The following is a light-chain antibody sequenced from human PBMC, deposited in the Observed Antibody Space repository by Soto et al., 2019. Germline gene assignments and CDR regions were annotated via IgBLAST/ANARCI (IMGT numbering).Light chain of an antibody. V-gene: IGLV1-40*01. J-gene: IGLJ2*01. CDR3: QSYDSSLSGHVV. CDR1: SSNIGAGYD. CDR2: GNS. Sequence: QSVLTQPPSVSGAPGQRVTISCTGSSSNIGAGYDVHWYQQLPGTAPKLLIYGNSNRPSGVPDRFSGSKSGTSASLAITWLQAEDEADDYCQSYDSSLSGHVVFGGGTKLTVL.